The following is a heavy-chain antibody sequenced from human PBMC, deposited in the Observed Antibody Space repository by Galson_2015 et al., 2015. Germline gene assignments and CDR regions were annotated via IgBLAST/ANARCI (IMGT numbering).Heavy chain of an antibody. CDR2: ISYDGSNK. Sequence: SLRLSCAASGFTFSSYGMHWVRQAPGKGLEWVAVISYDGSNKYYADSVKGRFTISRDNSKNTLYLQMNSLRAEDTAVYYCAKDPTNGYSSGWYISGGAFDIWGQGTMVTVSS. D-gene: IGHD6-19*01. CDR3: AKDPTNGYSSGWYISGGAFDI. CDR1: GFTFSSYG. J-gene: IGHJ3*02. V-gene: IGHV3-30*18.